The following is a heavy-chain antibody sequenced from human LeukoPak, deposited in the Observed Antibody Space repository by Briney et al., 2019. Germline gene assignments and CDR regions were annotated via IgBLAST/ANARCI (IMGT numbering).Heavy chain of an antibody. J-gene: IGHJ4*02. Sequence: QPGGPLRLSCAASGFTFSSYAMSWVRQAPGKGLEWVSAISGSGGSTYYADSVKGRFTISRDNSKNTLYLQMNSLRAEDTAVYYCAKGSRRYGSGFDYWGQGTLVTVSS. CDR3: AKGSRRYGSGFDY. CDR1: GFTFSSYA. CDR2: ISGSGGST. V-gene: IGHV3-23*01. D-gene: IGHD3-10*01.